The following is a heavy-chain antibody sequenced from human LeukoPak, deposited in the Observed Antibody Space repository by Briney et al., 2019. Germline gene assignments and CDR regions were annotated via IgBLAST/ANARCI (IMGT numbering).Heavy chain of an antibody. Sequence: SQTLSLTCTVSGGSISSGSYYWSWIRQPAGKGVEWIGRIYTSGSTNYNPSLKSRVTISVDTSKNQFSLKLSSVTAADTAVYYCARDGWFGEYYFDYWGQGTLVTVSS. CDR3: ARDGWFGEYYFDY. D-gene: IGHD3-10*01. CDR1: GGSISSGSYY. CDR2: IYTSGST. V-gene: IGHV4-61*02. J-gene: IGHJ4*02.